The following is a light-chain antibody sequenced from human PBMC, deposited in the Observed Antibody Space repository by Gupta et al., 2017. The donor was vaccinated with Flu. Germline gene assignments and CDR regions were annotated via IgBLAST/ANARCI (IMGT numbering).Light chain of an antibody. CDR3: LQYRSYPRT. Sequence: DIQMTQSPDSLSASIGDTVTITCRASQGILYDLAWFQQQPGKPPKRLIDGALSLQSDLPSRCSGRGSREVFTPTSRNLQPEDAASYCQLQYRSYPRTFGQGTKVEIK. CDR1: QGILYD. CDR2: GAL. J-gene: IGKJ1*01. V-gene: IGKV1-17*02.